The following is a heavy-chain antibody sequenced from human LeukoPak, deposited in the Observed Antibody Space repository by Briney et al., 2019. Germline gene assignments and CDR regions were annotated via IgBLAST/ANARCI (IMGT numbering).Heavy chain of an antibody. V-gene: IGHV1-69*04. J-gene: IGHJ4*02. CDR3: ATTNYYDRSGYPLLIFGY. CDR2: LIPLLGIA. Sequence: SVKVSCKASGGTFNSYAISWVRQAPGQGLEWVGRLIPLLGIADYAQKFLGRVTITADKFASTAYMDLSSLGPEDTAVYYCATTNYYDRSGYPLLIFGYWGQGTLVTVSS. CDR1: GGTFNSYA. D-gene: IGHD3-22*01.